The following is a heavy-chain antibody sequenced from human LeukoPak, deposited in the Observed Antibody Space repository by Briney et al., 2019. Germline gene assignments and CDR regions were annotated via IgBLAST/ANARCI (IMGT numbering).Heavy chain of an antibody. Sequence: SETLSLTCDVSGYSVSTGDYWDWIRQPPGKGLEWIGCIYFSGITYYNPSLKSRVTISADMSENQFSLRLSSVTAADSAVYYCARLTSSNRGLMITHDYWGQGTLVSVSS. D-gene: IGHD3-10*01. CDR3: ARLTSSNRGLMITHDY. J-gene: IGHJ4*02. V-gene: IGHV4-38-2*01. CDR1: GYSVSTGDY. CDR2: IYFSGIT.